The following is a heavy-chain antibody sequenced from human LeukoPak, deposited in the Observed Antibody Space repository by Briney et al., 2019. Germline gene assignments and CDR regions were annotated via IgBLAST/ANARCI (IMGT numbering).Heavy chain of an antibody. J-gene: IGHJ6*03. V-gene: IGHV4-59*12. Sequence: PSETLSLTCTVSGGSISSYYWSWIRQPPGKGLEWVGYIYYGGSTNYNPSLKSRVTISVDTSKNQFSLQLNSVTPEDTAVYYCARTPAEYSSSMAGGYYYYMDVWGKGTTVTVSS. CDR2: IYYGGST. CDR3: ARTPAEYSSSMAGGYYYYMDV. D-gene: IGHD6-6*01. CDR1: GGSISSYY.